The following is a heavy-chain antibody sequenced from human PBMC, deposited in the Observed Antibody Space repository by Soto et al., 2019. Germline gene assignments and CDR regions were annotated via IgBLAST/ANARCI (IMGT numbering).Heavy chain of an antibody. CDR1: GFTFSSYS. CDR2: ISSSSSTI. D-gene: IGHD2-2*01. CDR3: ARDLLDCSSTSCYQEPFDY. J-gene: IGHJ4*02. Sequence: GGSLRLSCAASGFTFSSYSMNWVRQAPGKGLEWVSYISSSSSTIYYADSVKGRFTISRDNAKNSLYLQMNSLRDEDTAVYYCARDLLDCSSTSCYQEPFDYWGQGTLVTVSS. V-gene: IGHV3-48*02.